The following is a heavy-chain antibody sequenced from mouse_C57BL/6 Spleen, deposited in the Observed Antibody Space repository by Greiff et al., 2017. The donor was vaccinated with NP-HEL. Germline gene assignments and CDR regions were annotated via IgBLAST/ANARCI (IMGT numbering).Heavy chain of an antibody. Sequence: VQLQQPGAELVRPGSSVKLSCKASGYTFTSYWMHWVKQRPIQGLEWIGNIDPSDSETHYNQKFKDKATLTVDKSSSTAYMQLSSLTSEDSAVYYCARPYYYGSSYIFAYWGQGTLVTVSA. CDR2: IDPSDSET. V-gene: IGHV1-52*01. D-gene: IGHD1-1*01. J-gene: IGHJ3*01. CDR1: GYTFTSYW. CDR3: ARPYYYGSSYIFAY.